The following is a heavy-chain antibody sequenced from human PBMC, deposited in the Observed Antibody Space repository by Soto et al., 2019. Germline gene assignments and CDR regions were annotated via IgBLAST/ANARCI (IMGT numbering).Heavy chain of an antibody. CDR3: ARDARRGDYDDY. J-gene: IGHJ4*02. CDR1: GGSISSGDYY. CDR2: IYYSGST. Sequence: QVQLQESGPGLVKPSQTLSLTCTVSGGSISSGDYYWSWIRQPPGKGLEWIGYIYYSGSTYYNPSLKSRGTISVDTSKNQFSLKRSSVTAADTAVYYCARDARRGDYDDYWGQGTLVTVSS. V-gene: IGHV4-30-4*01.